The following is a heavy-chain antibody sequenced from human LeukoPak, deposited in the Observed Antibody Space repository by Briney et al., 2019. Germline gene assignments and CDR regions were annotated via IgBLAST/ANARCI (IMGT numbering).Heavy chain of an antibody. CDR1: GFTFSSYG. CDR3: AKDRSSSPDY. J-gene: IGHJ4*02. D-gene: IGHD6-13*01. CDR2: ISYDGSNK. Sequence: GGSLRLSCAASGFTFSSYGMHWVRQAPGKGLEWVAVISYDGSNKYYADSVKGRFTISRDNSKYTLYLQMNSLRAEETAVYYCAKDRSSSPDYWGQGTLVTVSS. V-gene: IGHV3-30*18.